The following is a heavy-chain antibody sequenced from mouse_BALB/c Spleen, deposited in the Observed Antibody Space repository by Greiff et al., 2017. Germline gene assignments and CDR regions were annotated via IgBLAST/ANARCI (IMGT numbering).Heavy chain of an antibody. CDR1: GYTFTSYW. J-gene: IGHJ4*01. Sequence: VQLLESGAELAKPGASVKMSCKASGYTFTSYWMHWVKQRPGQGLEWIGYINPSTGYTEYNQKFKDKATLTADKSSSTAYMQLSSLTSEDSAVYYCARYPRLLGYAMDYWGQGTSVTVSS. V-gene: IGHV1-7*01. CDR3: ARYPRLLGYAMDY. CDR2: INPSTGYT.